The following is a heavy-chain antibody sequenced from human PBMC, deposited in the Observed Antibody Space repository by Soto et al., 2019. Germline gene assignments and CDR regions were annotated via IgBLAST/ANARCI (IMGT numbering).Heavy chain of an antibody. CDR2: IIPIFGTA. J-gene: IGHJ4*02. D-gene: IGHD3-9*01. V-gene: IGHV1-69*13. Sequence: ASVKVSCKASGGTFSSYAISWVRQAPGQGLEWMGGIIPIFGTANYAQKFQGRVTITADESTSTAYMELSRLRSDDAAVYYCARAGYYDILTGYPRGPYYFDYWGQGTLVTVSS. CDR3: ARAGYYDILTGYPRGPYYFDY. CDR1: GGTFSSYA.